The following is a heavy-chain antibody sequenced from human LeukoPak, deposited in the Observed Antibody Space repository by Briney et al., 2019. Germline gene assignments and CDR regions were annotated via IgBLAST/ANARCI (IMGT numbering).Heavy chain of an antibody. CDR3: ARSAAPLGYCSSTSCPLYIDY. D-gene: IGHD2-2*01. J-gene: IGHJ4*02. CDR1: GFTFSSYA. V-gene: IGHV3-30-3*01. CDR2: ISYDGSNK. Sequence: GRSLRLSCAASGFTFSSYAMHWVRQAPGKGLGWVAVISYDGSNKYYADSVKGRFTISRDNSKNTLYLQMNSLRAEDTAVYYCARSAAPLGYCSSTSCPLYIDYWGQGTLVTVSS.